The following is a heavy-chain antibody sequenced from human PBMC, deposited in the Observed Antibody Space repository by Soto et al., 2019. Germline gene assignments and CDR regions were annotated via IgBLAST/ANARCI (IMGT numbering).Heavy chain of an antibody. CDR2: IYYSGST. D-gene: IGHD4-17*01. Sequence: SETLSLTCTVSGGSISSYYLSWIRQPPGKGLEWIGYIYYSGSTNYNPSLKSRVTISVDTSKNQFSLKLSSVTAADTAVYYCARGRYYGDYVPFDYWGQGTLVTVSS. J-gene: IGHJ4*02. CDR1: GGSISSYY. V-gene: IGHV4-59*01. CDR3: ARGRYYGDYVPFDY.